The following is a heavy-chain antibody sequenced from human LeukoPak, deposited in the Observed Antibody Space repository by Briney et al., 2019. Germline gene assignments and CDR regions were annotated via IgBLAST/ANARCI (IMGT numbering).Heavy chain of an antibody. V-gene: IGHV3-21*01. CDR1: GFTFSSYS. CDR2: ISSSSYI. Sequence: GGSLRLSCAASGFTFSSYSMNWVRQAPGKGLEWVSSISSSSYIYYADSVKGRFTISRDNAKNSLYLQMNSLRAEDTAVYYCAVPAAMGYYYYYMDVWGKGTTVTVSS. J-gene: IGHJ6*03. D-gene: IGHD2-2*01. CDR3: AVPAAMGYYYYYMDV.